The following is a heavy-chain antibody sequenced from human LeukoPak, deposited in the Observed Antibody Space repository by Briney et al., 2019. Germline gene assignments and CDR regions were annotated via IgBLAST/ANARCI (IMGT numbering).Heavy chain of an antibody. Sequence: ASVKVSCKASGYTFTGYYMHWVRHAPGQRLEWMGWINTNSGGTNYAQKFQGRVTMTRDTSISTAYIELSRLRSDDTAVYYCARESSAELLRNWYFDLWGRGTLVTVSS. J-gene: IGHJ2*01. CDR1: GYTFTGYY. CDR2: INTNSGGT. V-gene: IGHV1-2*02. CDR3: ARESSAELLRNWYFDL. D-gene: IGHD2-15*01.